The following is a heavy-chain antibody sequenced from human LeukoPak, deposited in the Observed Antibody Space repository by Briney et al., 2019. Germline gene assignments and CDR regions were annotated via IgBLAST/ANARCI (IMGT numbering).Heavy chain of an antibody. CDR2: ISYDGSNK. V-gene: IGHV3-30*04. CDR1: GFTFSSYA. D-gene: IGHD3-22*01. Sequence: GRSLRLSWAASGFTFSSYAMHWVRQAPGKGLEWVAVISYDGSNKYYADSVKGRFTISRDNSKNTLYLQMNSLRAEDTAVYYCARELYYDGDYWGQGTLVTVSS. J-gene: IGHJ4*02. CDR3: ARELYYDGDY.